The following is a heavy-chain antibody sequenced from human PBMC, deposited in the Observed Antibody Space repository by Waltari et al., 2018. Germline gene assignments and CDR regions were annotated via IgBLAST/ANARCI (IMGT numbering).Heavy chain of an antibody. Sequence: EVQLVESGGGLVHPGGSLRLSCEASGFIFNSHSMNWVRQAPGKGLEWVAYIGPSSRTLFYADSVKGRFTVSRDNAKTSVYLQMNSLRAEDTAVYYCATALLVIGGRRGWSYDYWGQGALVSVSS. CDR1: GFIFNSHS. CDR3: ATALLVIGGRRGWSYDY. D-gene: IGHD3-16*02. CDR2: IGPSSRTL. V-gene: IGHV3-48*01. J-gene: IGHJ4*02.